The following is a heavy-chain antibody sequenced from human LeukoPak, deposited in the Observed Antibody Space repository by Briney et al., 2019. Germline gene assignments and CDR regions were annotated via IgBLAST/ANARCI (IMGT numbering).Heavy chain of an antibody. CDR1: GGSFSGYY. D-gene: IGHD3-10*01. V-gene: IGHV4-34*01. CDR3: ARRAYYYGSGSYGMDV. CDR2: INLSGST. Sequence: SETLSLTCAVYGGSFSGYYWSWIRQPPRKGLEWIGEINLSGSTTYNPSIKNRVTISVDTSKNQFSLKLSSVTAADTAVYYCARRAYYYGSGSYGMDVWGKGTTVTVSS. J-gene: IGHJ6*04.